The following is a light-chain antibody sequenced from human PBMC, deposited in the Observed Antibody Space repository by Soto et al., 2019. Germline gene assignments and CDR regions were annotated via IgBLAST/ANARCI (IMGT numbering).Light chain of an antibody. CDR2: GVS. Sequence: QPASVSGSPGQAITISCTGTSSDVGGYNYVSWYQHHPGKAPKLIISGVSNRPSGVSNRFSGSKSDNTASLTISGLQADDEADYYCISCTATRHYVFGTGTKLTVL. J-gene: IGLJ1*01. CDR1: SSDVGGYNY. CDR3: ISCTATRHYV. V-gene: IGLV2-14*01.